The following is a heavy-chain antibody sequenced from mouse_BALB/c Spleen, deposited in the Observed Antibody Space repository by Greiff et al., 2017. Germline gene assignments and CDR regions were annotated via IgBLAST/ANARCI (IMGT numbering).Heavy chain of an antibody. CDR2: INPGSGGT. CDR3: AREGSSGAMDY. Sequence: VQLQQSGAELVRPGTSVKVSCKASGYAFTNYLIEWVKQRPGQGLEWIGVINPGSGGTNYNEKFKGKATLTADKSSSTAYMQLSSLTSDDSAVYFCAREGSSGAMDYWGQGTSVTVSS. V-gene: IGHV1-54*01. D-gene: IGHD1-1*01. J-gene: IGHJ4*01. CDR1: GYAFTNYL.